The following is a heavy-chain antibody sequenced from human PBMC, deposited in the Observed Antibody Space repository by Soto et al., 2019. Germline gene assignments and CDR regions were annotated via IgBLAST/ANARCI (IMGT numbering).Heavy chain of an antibody. CDR1: GGSFSGYY. CDR2: INHSGST. J-gene: IGHJ4*02. V-gene: IGHV4-34*01. CDR3: ARGITTY. D-gene: IGHD1-20*01. Sequence: SETLSLTCAVYGGSFSGYYWSWIRQPPGKGLEWIGEINHSGSTNYNPSFKSRVTISVDTSKNQFSLKLSSVTAADTAVYYCARGITTYWGQGTLVTVSS.